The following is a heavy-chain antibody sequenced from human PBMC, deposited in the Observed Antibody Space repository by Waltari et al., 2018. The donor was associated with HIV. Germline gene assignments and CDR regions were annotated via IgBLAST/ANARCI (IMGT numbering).Heavy chain of an antibody. Sequence: QVRLEQWGGGLLRPAETLSLSCAVYGGSLSAYYWTWIGQSTGKGLEWVGAASHVGDCACAPSLRCGVTISIVSSKSQVSMTLRSVTAADTGVYYCARGEGILLGDTSFFRIQETSSYYFGLDVWGPGTAVVVS. CDR2: ASHVGDC. V-gene: IGHV4-34*01. CDR1: GGSLSAYY. CDR3: ARGEGILLGDTSFFRIQETSSYYFGLDV. D-gene: IGHD3-16*01. J-gene: IGHJ6*02.